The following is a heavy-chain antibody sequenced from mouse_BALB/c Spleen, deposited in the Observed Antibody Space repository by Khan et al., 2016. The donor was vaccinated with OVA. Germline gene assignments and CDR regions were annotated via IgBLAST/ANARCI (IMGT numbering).Heavy chain of an antibody. J-gene: IGHJ3*01. CDR3: ARVCTGGVAY. CDR1: GFTFRDYG. Sequence: EVELVESGGGLVQPGGSRKFSCAASGFTFRDYGMAWIRQGPGQGPEWITFISRLEYNFYYADTLTGRFTLSREKAKNTPYLDMNRLRSEDTAMYYCARVCTGGVAYWGQGTLVTVSA. CDR2: ISRLEYNF. D-gene: IGHD3-1*01. V-gene: IGHV5-15*02.